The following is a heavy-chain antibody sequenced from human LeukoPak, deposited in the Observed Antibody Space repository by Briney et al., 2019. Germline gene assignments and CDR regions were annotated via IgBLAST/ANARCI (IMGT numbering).Heavy chain of an antibody. CDR1: GFTFSNAW. Sequence: GGSLRLSCAASGFTFSNAWMSWVRQAPGKGLEWVGRIKSKTDGGTTDYAAPVKGRFTISRDDSKNTLYLQMNSLKTEDTAVYYCTTFIVVAPAANDYWGQGTLVTVSS. CDR3: TTFIVVAPAANDY. D-gene: IGHD2-2*01. CDR2: IKSKTDGGTT. J-gene: IGHJ4*02. V-gene: IGHV3-15*01.